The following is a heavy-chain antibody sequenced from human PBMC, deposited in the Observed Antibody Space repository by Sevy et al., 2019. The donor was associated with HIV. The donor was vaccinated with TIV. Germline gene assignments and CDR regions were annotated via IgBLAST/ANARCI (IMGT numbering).Heavy chain of an antibody. D-gene: IGHD1-26*01. CDR2: IKSKTDGGTT. J-gene: IGHJ4*02. Sequence: GGSLRLSCAASGFTFSNAWMSWVRQAPGKGLEWVGRIKSKTDGGTTDYAAPVKGRFTISRDDSKTTLYLQMNSLKTEETAVYYCKTDGAIVGATKGYFDYWGQGTLVTVSS. V-gene: IGHV3-15*01. CDR3: KTDGAIVGATKGYFDY. CDR1: GFTFSNAW.